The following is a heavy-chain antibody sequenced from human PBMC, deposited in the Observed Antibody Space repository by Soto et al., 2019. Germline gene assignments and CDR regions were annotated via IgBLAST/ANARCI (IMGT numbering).Heavy chain of an antibody. J-gene: IGHJ4*02. CDR2: IIPILGIA. V-gene: IGHV1-69*02. CDR1: GGTFSSYT. Sequence: QVQLVQSGAEVKKPGSSVKVSCKASGGTFSSYTISWVRQAPGQGLEWMGRIIPILGIANYAQKFQGRVTITADKSTSTAYMELSSLRSEDTAVYYCASGPPVTGPYYFDYWGQGTLVTVSS. CDR3: ASGPPVTGPYYFDY. D-gene: IGHD6-19*01.